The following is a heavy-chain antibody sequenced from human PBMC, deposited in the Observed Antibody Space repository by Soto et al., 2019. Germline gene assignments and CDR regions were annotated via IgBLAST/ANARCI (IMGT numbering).Heavy chain of an antibody. Sequence: QLQLQESGPGLVKPSETLSLTCTVSGGSITSSSYYWGWIRQPPGKGLEWIGTIYYSGNTYYNPSLKIRATVTGATSKNQFSLKLSSVTAADTAVYYCARHPDRWDVWGKGTTVTVAS. CDR1: GGSITSSSYY. V-gene: IGHV4-39*01. J-gene: IGHJ6*04. CDR3: ARHPDRWDV. CDR2: IYYSGNT.